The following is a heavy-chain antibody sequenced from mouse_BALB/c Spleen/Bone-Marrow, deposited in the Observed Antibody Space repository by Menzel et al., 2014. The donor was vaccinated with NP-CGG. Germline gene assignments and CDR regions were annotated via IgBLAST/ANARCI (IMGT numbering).Heavy chain of an antibody. CDR2: IYPGNSDT. V-gene: IGHV1-5*01. Sequence: EVKLMESGTVLARPGASVKMSCKASGYTFTSYWMHWVKQRPGQGLEWIGAIYPGNSDTSYNQKFKGKAKLTAVTSTSTAYIELSRLTSQAAGLYRSIRGGGRRYDEFAYWGQWTTVTVAA. CDR3: IRGGGRRYDEFAY. D-gene: IGHD1-1*02. CDR1: GYTFTSYW. J-gene: IGHJ3*01.